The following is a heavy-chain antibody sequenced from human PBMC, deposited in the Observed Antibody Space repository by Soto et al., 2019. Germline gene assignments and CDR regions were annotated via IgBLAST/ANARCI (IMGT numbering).Heavy chain of an antibody. Sequence: SETLSLTCTVSGGSISSYYWGWIRQPPGKGLEWIGSIYYSGSTYYNPSLKGRVTMSVDTSKNQFSLKLSSVTAADTAVYYCARHGQLYNSGWYLNWFDPWGQGTLVTVSS. J-gene: IGHJ5*02. CDR1: GGSISSYY. D-gene: IGHD6-19*01. CDR3: ARHGQLYNSGWYLNWFDP. CDR2: IYYSGST. V-gene: IGHV4-39*01.